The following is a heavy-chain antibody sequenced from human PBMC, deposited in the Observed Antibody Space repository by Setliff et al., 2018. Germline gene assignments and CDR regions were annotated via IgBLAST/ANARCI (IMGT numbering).Heavy chain of an antibody. J-gene: IGHJ4*02. D-gene: IGHD3-16*01. CDR3: ARLPNYVWGSPVDY. V-gene: IGHV4-34*01. Sequence: SETLSLTCAAYGGTFSDYHWTWIRQSPEKGLEWIGEINHRGSTNYNPSLKSRVTISIDTSKNQFSLTLSSVTAADTAVYYCARLPNYVWGSPVDYWGQGTLVTVSS. CDR2: INHRGST. CDR1: GGTFSDYH.